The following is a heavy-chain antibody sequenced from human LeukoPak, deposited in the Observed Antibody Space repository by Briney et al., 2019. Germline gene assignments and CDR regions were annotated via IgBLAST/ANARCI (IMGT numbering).Heavy chain of an antibody. CDR3: ASRPAPSLGPLDY. Sequence: PGGSLRLSCAASGFTFSNYAMAWVRQIPGKGLEWVSIFSGSGGSTYYADAVKGLFTVSRDNSKSTLYLHMNNLRVDDTAIYYCASRPAPSLGPLDYWGQGTLVTVSS. CDR2: FSGSGGST. J-gene: IGHJ4*02. CDR1: GFTFSNYA. D-gene: IGHD2-2*01. V-gene: IGHV3-23*01.